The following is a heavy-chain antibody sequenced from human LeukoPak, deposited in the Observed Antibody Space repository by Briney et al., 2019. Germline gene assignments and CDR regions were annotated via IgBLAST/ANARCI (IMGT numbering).Heavy chain of an antibody. CDR2: INPSGGST. Sequence: ASVKVSCKASGYTFTNHYMHWVRQAPGQGLEWKGLINPSGGSTLYAEKFQGRIIMTRDMSTATDYMELSSLRSEDTAVYYCARDNSIGDRGWWFDPWGQGTLVTVSS. CDR1: GYTFTNHY. V-gene: IGHV1-46*01. D-gene: IGHD4-23*01. J-gene: IGHJ5*02. CDR3: ARDNSIGDRGWWFDP.